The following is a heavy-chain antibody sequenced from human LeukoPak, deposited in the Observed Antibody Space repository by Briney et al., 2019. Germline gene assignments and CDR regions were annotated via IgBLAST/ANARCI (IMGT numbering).Heavy chain of an antibody. CDR3: AHNGLYH. CDR1: GFSLSTSGVG. CDR2: IYWNDDQ. D-gene: IGHD2-15*01. J-gene: IGHJ5*02. Sequence: SGPTLVKPTQTLTLTCKFSGFSLSTSGVGVAWIRQSPGQALEWLAVIYWNDDQRYSPSLKSRLTITKDTSKNQVVLTMTNMDPADTATYHCAHNGLYHWGQGTLVTVSS. V-gene: IGHV2-5*01.